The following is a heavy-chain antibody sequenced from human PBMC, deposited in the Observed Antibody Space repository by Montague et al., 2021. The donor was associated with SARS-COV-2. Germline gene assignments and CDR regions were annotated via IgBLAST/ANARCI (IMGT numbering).Heavy chain of an antibody. CDR2: IDWDDDK. Sequence: PALVKPTQTLTLTCTFSGFSLSTSGMCVSWIRQPPGKALEWLALIDWDDDKYYSTSLKTRLTISKDTPKNQVVLTMTNMDPVDTATYYCARTYYYGSGSYYTYYFDYWGQGTLVTVSS. J-gene: IGHJ4*02. V-gene: IGHV2-70*01. D-gene: IGHD3-10*01. CDR1: GFSLSTSGMC. CDR3: ARTYYYGSGSYYTYYFDY.